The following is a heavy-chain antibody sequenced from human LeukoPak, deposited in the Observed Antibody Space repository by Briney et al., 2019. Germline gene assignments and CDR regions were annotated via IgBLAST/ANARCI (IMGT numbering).Heavy chain of an antibody. CDR3: AREGGPQSLRGTFDP. CDR1: GGSFSGYY. CDR2: INHSGST. J-gene: IGHJ5*02. Sequence: PSETLSLTCAVYGGSFSGYYWSWIRQPPGKGLEWIGEINHSGSTNYNPSLKSRVTISVDTSKNQFSLKLSSVTAADTAVYYCAREGGPQSLRGTFDPWGQGTLVTVSS. D-gene: IGHD1-1*01. V-gene: IGHV4-34*01.